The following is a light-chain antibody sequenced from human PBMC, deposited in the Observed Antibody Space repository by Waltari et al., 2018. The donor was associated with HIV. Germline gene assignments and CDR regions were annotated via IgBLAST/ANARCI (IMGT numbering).Light chain of an antibody. V-gene: IGLV2-11*01. CDR1: SSEVGGYNY. CDR2: DVT. J-gene: IGLJ1*01. Sequence: QSALTQPRSVSGSPGQSVTISCTGTSSEVGGYNYVSWYPQHPGKAPKLMIYDVTQRPSWVPDRFSGSKSGNPASLTISGLQAEDEADYYCCSYAGSYTYVFGTGTKVTVL. CDR3: CSYAGSYTYV.